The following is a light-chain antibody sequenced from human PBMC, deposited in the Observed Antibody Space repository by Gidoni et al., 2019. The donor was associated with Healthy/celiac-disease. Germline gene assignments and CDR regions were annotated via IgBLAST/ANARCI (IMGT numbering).Light chain of an antibody. CDR3: QQYGSSPRGT. CDR2: GAS. Sequence: DIVLTQSPATLPLSPGERATLSCRASQSVSSSYLAWYQQKPGQAPRLLIYGASSRATGIPDRFSGSGSGTDFTLTISRLEPEDFAVYYCQQYGSSPRGTFGQGTKVEIK. J-gene: IGKJ1*01. V-gene: IGKV3-20*01. CDR1: QSVSSSY.